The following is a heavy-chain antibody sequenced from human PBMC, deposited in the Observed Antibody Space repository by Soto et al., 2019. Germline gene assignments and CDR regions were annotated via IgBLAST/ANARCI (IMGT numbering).Heavy chain of an antibody. CDR1: GGSISSSSSY. V-gene: IGHV4-39*01. D-gene: IGHD4-17*01. CDR3: ASLRVYGDYPNDAFDI. CDR2: MSYSGST. Sequence: SETLSLTCTVSGGSISSSSSYWGWIRQPPGKGLEWIGSMSYSGSTYHNPSLKSRVTISVDTSKNQFSLKLSSVTAADTAVYYCASLRVYGDYPNDAFDIWGQGTMVTVSS. J-gene: IGHJ3*02.